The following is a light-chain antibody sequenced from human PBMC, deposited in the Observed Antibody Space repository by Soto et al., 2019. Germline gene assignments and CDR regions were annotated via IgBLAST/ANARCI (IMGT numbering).Light chain of an antibody. Sequence: AVVTQEPSLNVSPGGTVTLTCASSTGPVTSGHWPYWFQQKPGLAPRTLIYDTMNKLSWNPARFSGSHLGGKAALTRSGAQPEDEAEKYCFLSHVGGEVFGGGTKLPV. J-gene: IGLJ2*01. CDR3: FLSHVGGEV. CDR1: TGPVTSGHW. V-gene: IGLV7-46*01. CDR2: DTM.